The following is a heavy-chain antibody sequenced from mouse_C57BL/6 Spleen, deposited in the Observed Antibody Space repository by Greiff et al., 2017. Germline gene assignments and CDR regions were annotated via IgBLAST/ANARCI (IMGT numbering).Heavy chain of an antibody. CDR2: IDPSDSYT. CDR3: ARGYYGSGYFDV. V-gene: IGHV1-69*01. CDR1: GYTFTSYW. Sequence: QVQLQQPGAELVMPGASVKLSCKASGYTFTSYWMHWVKQRPGQGLEGIGEIDPSDSYTNYNQKFKGKSTLTVDKSSSTAYMQLSSLTSEDSAVYYCARGYYGSGYFDVWGTGTTVTVAS. D-gene: IGHD1-1*01. J-gene: IGHJ1*03.